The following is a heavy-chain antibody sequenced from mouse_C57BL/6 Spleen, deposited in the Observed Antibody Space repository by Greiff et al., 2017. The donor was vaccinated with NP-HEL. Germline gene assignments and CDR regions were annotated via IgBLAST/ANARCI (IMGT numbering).Heavy chain of an antibody. J-gene: IGHJ3*01. CDR2: IDPANGNT. D-gene: IGHD3-2*02. V-gene: IGHV14-3*01. CDR3: ALDSSGLRGFAY. CDR1: GFNIKNTY. Sequence: EVQLQESVAELVRPGASVKLSCTASGFNIKNTYMHWVKQRPEQGLEWIGRIDPANGNTKYAPKFQGKASITADTSSNTAYLQLSSLTSEDTAIYYCALDSSGLRGFAYWGQGTLVTVSA.